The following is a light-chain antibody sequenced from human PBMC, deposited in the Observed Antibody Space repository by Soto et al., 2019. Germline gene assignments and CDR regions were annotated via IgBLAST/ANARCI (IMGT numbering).Light chain of an antibody. V-gene: IGLV2-23*01. CDR3: CPYAGSNTWV. Sequence: QAVLTQPASVSGSPGQSITISCTGTSSDVGRYSLVSWYQQHPGKAPKLMISEDHKRPSGVSNRFSGSKSGNTASLTISELQTEDEADYYCCPYAGSNTWVFGTGTKVTVL. J-gene: IGLJ1*01. CDR1: SSDVGRYSL. CDR2: EDH.